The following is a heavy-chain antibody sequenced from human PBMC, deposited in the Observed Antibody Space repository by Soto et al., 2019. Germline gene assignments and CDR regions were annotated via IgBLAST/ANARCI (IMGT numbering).Heavy chain of an antibody. CDR1: GFTFSSYG. V-gene: IGHV3-33*01. Sequence: GGSLRLSCAASGFTFSSYGMHWVRQAPGKGLEWVAVIWYDGSNKYYADSVKGRFTISRDNSKNTLYLQMNSLRAEDTAVYYCAREIGYCSGGSCFYNWFDPWGQGTLVTVSS. CDR2: IWYDGSNK. D-gene: IGHD2-15*01. J-gene: IGHJ5*02. CDR3: AREIGYCSGGSCFYNWFDP.